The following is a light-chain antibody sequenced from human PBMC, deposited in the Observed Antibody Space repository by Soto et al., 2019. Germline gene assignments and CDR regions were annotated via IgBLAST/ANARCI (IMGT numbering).Light chain of an antibody. V-gene: IGKV3-11*01. J-gene: IGKJ2*01. CDR2: DTS. CDR3: LQRTNWPPQFT. Sequence: EIVLTQSPATLSLSPGERATLSCRASQSVSSNLAWYQQRPGQAPRLLIYDTSNRATGIPARFSGSGSGTDFTLTISSLEPADFAVYDCLQRTNWPPQFTFGQGTKLDIK. CDR1: QSVSSN.